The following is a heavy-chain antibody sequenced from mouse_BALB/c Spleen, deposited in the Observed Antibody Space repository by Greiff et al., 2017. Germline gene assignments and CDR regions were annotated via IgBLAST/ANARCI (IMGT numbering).Heavy chain of an antibody. CDR1: GYSFTSYW. CDR2: IYPGNSDT. V-gene: IGHV1-5*01. CDR3: TRGSTGTDAMDY. J-gene: IGHJ4*01. Sequence: EVQLQQSGTVLARPGASVKMSCKASGYSFTSYWMHWVKQRPGQGLEWIGAIYPGNSDTSYNQKFKGKAKLTAVTSASTAYMELSSLTNEDSAVYYCTRGSTGTDAMDYWGQGTSVTVSS. D-gene: IGHD4-1*01.